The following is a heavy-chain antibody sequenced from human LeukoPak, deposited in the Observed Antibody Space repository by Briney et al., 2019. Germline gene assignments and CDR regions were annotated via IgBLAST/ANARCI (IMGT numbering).Heavy chain of an antibody. J-gene: IGHJ4*02. CDR3: APTRGPYYFDY. Sequence: GGSLRLSCAASGFTFSSYGMHWVRLAPGKGLEWVAFIRYDGSKKYYADSVKGRFTVSRDNSKNTLYLQMNSLRAEDTAVYYCAPTRGPYYFDYWGQGTLVTVSS. V-gene: IGHV3-30*02. CDR2: IRYDGSKK. CDR1: GFTFSSYG.